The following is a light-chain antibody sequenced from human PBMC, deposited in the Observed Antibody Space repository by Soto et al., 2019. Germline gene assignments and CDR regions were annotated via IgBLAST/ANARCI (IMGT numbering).Light chain of an antibody. Sequence: DIQMTQSPSTLSASVGDKVTITCRASQSISSWLAWYQQKPGKAPKLLIYDASSLESGVPSRFSGSGSGTEFTLTISSLQPDDFATYYCQQSGGWTFGQGTKVDIK. J-gene: IGKJ1*01. CDR3: QQSGGWT. CDR1: QSISSW. V-gene: IGKV1-5*01. CDR2: DAS.